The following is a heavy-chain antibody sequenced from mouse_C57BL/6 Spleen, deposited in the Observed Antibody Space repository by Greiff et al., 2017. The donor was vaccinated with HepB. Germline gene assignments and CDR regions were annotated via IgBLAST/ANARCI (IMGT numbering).Heavy chain of an antibody. J-gene: IGHJ4*01. CDR1: GYTFTDYY. CDR2: IYPGSGNT. D-gene: IGHD4-1*01. V-gene: IGHV1-76*01. Sequence: QVQLQQSGAELVRPGASVKLSCKASGYTFTDYYINWVKQRPGQGLEWIARIYPGSGNTYYNEKFKGKATLTAEKSSSTAYMQLSSLTSEDSAVYFCARSNWAGYAMDYWGQGTSVTVSS. CDR3: ARSNWAGYAMDY.